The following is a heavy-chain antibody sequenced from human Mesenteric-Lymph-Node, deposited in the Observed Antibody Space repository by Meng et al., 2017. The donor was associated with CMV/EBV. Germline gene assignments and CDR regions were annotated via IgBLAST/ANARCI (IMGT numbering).Heavy chain of an antibody. J-gene: IGHJ4*02. CDR2: INHSGVP. CDR1: GGSFSGYY. D-gene: IGHD2-15*01. V-gene: IGHV4-34*01. CDR3: ARGSDIPVNNY. Sequence: QVQLQQWGEGLLKHSAPLSLTCAVYGGSFSGYYWSWIRQPPGKGLEWIGEINHSGVPNYNPSLKSRVTISLDRSKNQFSLKLSSVTAEDTAVYYCARGSDIPVNNYWGQGTLVTVSS.